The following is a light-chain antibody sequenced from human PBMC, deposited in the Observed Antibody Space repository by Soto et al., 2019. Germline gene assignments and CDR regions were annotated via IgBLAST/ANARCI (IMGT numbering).Light chain of an antibody. CDR3: QQYNAYPWT. V-gene: IGKV1-5*03. J-gene: IGKJ1*01. Sequence: DIQMTQSPSTLSASVGDRATTTCRASQSISSWLAWYQQKPGKAPKLLIYKASTLESGVPSNFSGSGSGTEFTLTISSLQPEDFATYYCQQYNAYPWTFGQGTKVDIK. CDR1: QSISSW. CDR2: KAS.